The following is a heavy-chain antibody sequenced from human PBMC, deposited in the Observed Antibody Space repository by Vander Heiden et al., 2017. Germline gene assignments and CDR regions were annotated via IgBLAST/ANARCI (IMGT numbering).Heavy chain of an antibody. V-gene: IGHV3-23*01. CDR2: ISSSGGST. CDR1: GSTFSGYA. D-gene: IGHD3-22*01. Sequence: EVQLLESGGGLVQPGGSLRLSCAASGSTFSGYAMSWVRQAPGKGLEWVSAISSSGGSTYYADSVKGRFTISRDNSKNTLYLQMNSLRAEDTAVYYCAKPLFTTDAWPGFDYWGQGTLVTVSS. J-gene: IGHJ4*02. CDR3: AKPLFTTDAWPGFDY.